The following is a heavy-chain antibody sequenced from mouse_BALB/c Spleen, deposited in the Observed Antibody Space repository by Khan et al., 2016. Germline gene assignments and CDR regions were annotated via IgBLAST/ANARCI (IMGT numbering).Heavy chain of an antibody. CDR2: INPGSGGT. V-gene: IGHV1-54*01. J-gene: IGHJ4*01. D-gene: IGHD2-1*01. Sequence: QVQLKQSGAELVRPGTSVKVSCKASGYAFTNYLIEWVKQRPGQGLEWIGVINPGSGGTNYNEKFKGKATLTADKSSSTAYMQLSSLPSDDSAVYFCASDDGNYYAMDYGGQGTSVTVSS. CDR3: ASDDGNYYAMDY. CDR1: GYAFTNYL.